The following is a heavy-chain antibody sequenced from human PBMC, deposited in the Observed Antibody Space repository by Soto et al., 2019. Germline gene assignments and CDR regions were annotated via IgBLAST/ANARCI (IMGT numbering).Heavy chain of an antibody. Sequence: QVQLVQSGAEVKKPGASVKVSCKASGYTFTSYDINWVRQATGQGLEWMGWMNPNSGNTGYAQKFQGRVTMTRNTSKSTANRELSSLRSEDPAVYYWARKISYGRDAWAKGPRSPSP. CDR3: ARKISYGRDA. CDR1: GYTFTSYD. CDR2: MNPNSGNT. J-gene: IGHJ6*02. V-gene: IGHV1-8*01.